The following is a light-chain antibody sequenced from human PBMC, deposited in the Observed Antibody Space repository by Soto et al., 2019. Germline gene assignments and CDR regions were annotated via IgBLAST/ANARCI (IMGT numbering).Light chain of an antibody. CDR2: DAS. CDR1: QTVLDSSNNKDY. J-gene: IGKJ5*01. CDR3: QQRSNWPSIT. Sequence: DIVMTQSPDSLAVSLGERATINCKSSQTVLDSSNNKDYLAWYQQKPGQAPRLLIYDASNRATGIPARFSGSGSGTDFTLTINSLEPEDFAVYYCQQRSNWPSITFGQGTRLEIK. V-gene: IGKV3-11*01.